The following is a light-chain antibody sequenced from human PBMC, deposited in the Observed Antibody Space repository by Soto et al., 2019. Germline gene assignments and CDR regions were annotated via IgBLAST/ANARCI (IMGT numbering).Light chain of an antibody. CDR1: GSNIGAGYD. CDR3: QSFDSSLSGFVA. Sequence: QLVLTQPPSVSGAPGQRVTISCTGTGSNIGAGYDIHWYQQFPGTAPKLLIYANTHRPSGVHDRFSGFKSGTSASLAISGLQDEDEADYYCQSFDSSLSGFVAFGGGTKLTVL. J-gene: IGLJ2*01. CDR2: ANT. V-gene: IGLV1-40*01.